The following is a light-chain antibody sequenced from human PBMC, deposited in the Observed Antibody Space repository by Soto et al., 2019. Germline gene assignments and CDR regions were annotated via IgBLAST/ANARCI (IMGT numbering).Light chain of an antibody. CDR2: GNS. CDR3: QSYDSSLTVV. CDR1: SSNIGAGYD. Sequence: QSVLTQPPSVSGAPGQRVTISCTGSSSNIGAGYDVHWYQQLPGTAPKLLIYGNSNRPSGVPDRFSGSKSGTSASLAITGPEAEDEADYCCQSYDSSLTVVFGGGTKVTVL. V-gene: IGLV1-40*01. J-gene: IGLJ2*01.